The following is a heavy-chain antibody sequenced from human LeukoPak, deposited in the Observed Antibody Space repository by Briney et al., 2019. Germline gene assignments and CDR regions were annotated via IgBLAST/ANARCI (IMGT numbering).Heavy chain of an antibody. CDR2: INPNSGGT. J-gene: IGHJ1*01. D-gene: IGHD3-22*01. V-gene: IGHV1-2*02. CDR1: GYTFTGYY. CDR3: ARVLTYYYDSSGYQFAEYFQH. Sequence: ASVKVSCKASGYTFTGYYIHWVRQAPGQGLEWMGWINPNSGGTNYAQKFQGRVTMTRDTSISTAYMELGRLRSDDTAVYYCARVLTYYYDSSGYQFAEYFQHWGQGTLVTVSS.